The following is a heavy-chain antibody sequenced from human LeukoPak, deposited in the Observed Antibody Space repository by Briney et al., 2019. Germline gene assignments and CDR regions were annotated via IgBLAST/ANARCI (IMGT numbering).Heavy chain of an antibody. V-gene: IGHV1-24*01. CDR2: FDPEDGET. J-gene: IGHJ3*02. CDR1: GYTLTELS. D-gene: IGHD4-17*01. Sequence: ASVKVSCKVSGYTLTELSMHWVRQAPGKGLEWMGGFDPEDGETIYAQEFQGRVTMTEDTSTDTAYMELSSLRSEDTAVYYCAVGPDYGDTRGAFDIWGQGTMVTVSS. CDR3: AVGPDYGDTRGAFDI.